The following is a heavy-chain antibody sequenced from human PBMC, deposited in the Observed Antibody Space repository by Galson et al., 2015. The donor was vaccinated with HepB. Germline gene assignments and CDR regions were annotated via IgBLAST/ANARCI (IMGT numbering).Heavy chain of an antibody. J-gene: IGHJ4*02. D-gene: IGHD3-22*01. CDR3: ARDGVYDSSGYYPYYFDY. CDR1: GFTFSSYA. V-gene: IGHV3-30*04. CDR2: ISYDGSNK. Sequence: SLRLSCAASGFTFSSYAMHWVRQAPGKGLEWVAVISYDGSNKYYADSVKGRFTISRDNSKNTLYLQMNSLRAEDTAVYYCARDGVYDSSGYYPYYFDYWGQGTLVTVSS.